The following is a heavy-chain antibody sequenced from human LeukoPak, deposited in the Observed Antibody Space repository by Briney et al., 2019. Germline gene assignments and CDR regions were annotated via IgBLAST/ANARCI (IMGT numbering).Heavy chain of an antibody. Sequence: PSETLSLTCTVSGGSISSSSYYWGWIRQPPGKGLEWIGSIYYSGSTYYNPSLKSRVTISVDRSKNQFSLKLSSVTAADTAVYYCASARHSGSDNDAFDIWGQGTMVTVSS. CDR3: ASARHSGSDNDAFDI. J-gene: IGHJ3*02. CDR1: GGSISSSSYY. D-gene: IGHD5-12*01. V-gene: IGHV4-39*07. CDR2: IYYSGST.